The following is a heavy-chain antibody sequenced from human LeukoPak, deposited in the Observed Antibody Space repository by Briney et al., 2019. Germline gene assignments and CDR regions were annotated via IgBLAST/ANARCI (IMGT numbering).Heavy chain of an antibody. J-gene: IGHJ4*02. D-gene: IGHD2-15*01. CDR3: ARSGYCSGGSCGFFDN. CDR1: GFTFSSYG. V-gene: IGHV3-30*02. Sequence: GGSLRLSCAASGFTFSSYGMHWVRQAPGKGLEWVAFIRYDGSNKYYADSVKGRITISRDNSKNTLYLQMNSLRAADTAVYYCARSGYCSGGSCGFFDNWGQGTLVTVSS. CDR2: IRYDGSNK.